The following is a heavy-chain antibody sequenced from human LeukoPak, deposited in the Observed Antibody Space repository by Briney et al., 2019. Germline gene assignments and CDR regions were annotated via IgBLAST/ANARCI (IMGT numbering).Heavy chain of an antibody. CDR3: AKDHPSDAILTGYVDY. CDR2: ILYDGSNK. D-gene: IGHD3-9*01. CDR1: GFIFRSYG. Sequence: GGSLRLSCAASGFIFRSYGMHWVRQAPGKGLEWVAVILYDGSNKYYADSVKGRFTISRDNSKNTLYLQMNSLRTEDTAVYYCAKDHPSDAILTGYVDYWGQGTLVTVSS. J-gene: IGHJ4*02. V-gene: IGHV3-30*18.